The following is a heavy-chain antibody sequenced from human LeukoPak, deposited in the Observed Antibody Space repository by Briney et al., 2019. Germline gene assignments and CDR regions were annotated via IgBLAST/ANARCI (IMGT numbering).Heavy chain of an antibody. CDR1: GYSFIELS. D-gene: IGHD3-9*01. J-gene: IGHJ5*02. V-gene: IGHV1-24*01. Sequence: ASVKVSCKVSGYSFIELSMHWVRQAPGKGLEWMGGFDPEDGETIYAQKFQGRVTMTRDTSISTAYMELSRLRSDDTAVYYCARDRGDMHYDILTGYVPARKYNWFDPWGQGTLVTVSS. CDR2: FDPEDGET. CDR3: ARDRGDMHYDILTGYVPARKYNWFDP.